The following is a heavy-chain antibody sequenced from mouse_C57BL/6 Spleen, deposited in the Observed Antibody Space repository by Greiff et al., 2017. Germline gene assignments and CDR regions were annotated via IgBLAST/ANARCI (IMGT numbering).Heavy chain of an antibody. CDR1: GFSFNTYA. CDR2: IRSKSNNYAT. CDR3: VRHEDYGSSLWWYFDV. Sequence: EVHLVESGGGLVQPKGSLKLSCAASGFSFNTYAMNWVRQAPGKGLEWVARIRSKSNNYATYYADSVKDRFTISRDDSESMLYLQMNNLKTEDTAMYYCVRHEDYGSSLWWYFDVWGTGTTVTVSS. V-gene: IGHV10-1*01. D-gene: IGHD1-1*01. J-gene: IGHJ1*03.